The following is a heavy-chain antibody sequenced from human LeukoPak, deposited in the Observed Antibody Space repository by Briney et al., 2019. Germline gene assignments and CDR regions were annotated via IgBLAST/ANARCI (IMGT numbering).Heavy chain of an antibody. CDR2: IWYDGSNK. D-gene: IGHD1-26*01. CDR1: GFTFSSYG. CDR3: AKSPPVLSGDY. J-gene: IGHJ4*02. Sequence: PGGSLRLSCAASGFTFSSYGMHWVRQAPGKGLEWVAVIWYDGSNKYYADSVKGRFTISRDNSKNTLYLQMNSLRAEDTAVYYCAKSPPVLSGDYWGQGTLVTVSS. V-gene: IGHV3-30*02.